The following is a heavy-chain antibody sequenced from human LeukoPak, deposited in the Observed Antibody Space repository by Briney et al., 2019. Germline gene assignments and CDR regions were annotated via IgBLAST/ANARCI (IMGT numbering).Heavy chain of an antibody. D-gene: IGHD3-10*01. CDR1: GFTFSSYE. J-gene: IGHJ4*02. V-gene: IGHV3-48*03. CDR2: ISSSGSTI. CDR3: ARGGKIWFGEPRYYFDY. Sequence: PGGSLRLSCAASGFTFSSYEMNWVRQAPGKGLEWVSYISSSGSTIYYADSVKGRFTISRDNAKNSLYLQMNSLRAEDTAVYYCARGGKIWFGEPRYYFDYWGQGTLVTVSS.